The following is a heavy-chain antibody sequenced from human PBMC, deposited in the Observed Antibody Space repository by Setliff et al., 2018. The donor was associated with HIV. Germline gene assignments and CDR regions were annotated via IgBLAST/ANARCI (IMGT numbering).Heavy chain of an antibody. Sequence: PGGSLRLSCAASGFTFSNYNMNWVRQAPGTGLEWVSSISSSSYIYYADSVKGRFTISRDNAKNSLYLQMNSLRAEDTAVYYCARVDSGYDLAYYYYMDVWGKGTTVTVSS. CDR2: ISSSSYI. D-gene: IGHD5-12*01. V-gene: IGHV3-21*01. CDR1: GFTFSNYN. CDR3: ARVDSGYDLAYYYYMDV. J-gene: IGHJ6*03.